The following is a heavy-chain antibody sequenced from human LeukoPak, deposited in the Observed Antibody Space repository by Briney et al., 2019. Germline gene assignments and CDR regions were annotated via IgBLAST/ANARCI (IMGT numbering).Heavy chain of an antibody. Sequence: PGGSLRLSCAASGFTFSTYGMHWVRQAPGKGLEWVAFIRFDESNEYYADSVKGRFTISRDNSKNTLYLQMNSLSAEDTALYYCAKATGYYSGLDYWGQGTLVTVSS. CDR2: IRFDESNE. D-gene: IGHD3-9*01. CDR1: GFTFSTYG. J-gene: IGHJ4*02. V-gene: IGHV3-30*02. CDR3: AKATGYYSGLDY.